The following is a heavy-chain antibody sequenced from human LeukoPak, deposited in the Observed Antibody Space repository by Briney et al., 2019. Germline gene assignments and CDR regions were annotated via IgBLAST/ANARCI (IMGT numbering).Heavy chain of an antibody. V-gene: IGHV3-9*01. CDR3: AKDRGYSYGYGSFDY. Sequence: PGGSLRLSCAASGFTFSSYAMHWVRQAPGKGLEWVSGISWNSGSIGYADSVKGRFTISRDNAKNSLYLQMNSLRAEDTALYYCAKDRGYSYGYGSFDYWGQGTLVTVSS. CDR1: GFTFSSYA. J-gene: IGHJ4*02. CDR2: ISWNSGSI. D-gene: IGHD5-18*01.